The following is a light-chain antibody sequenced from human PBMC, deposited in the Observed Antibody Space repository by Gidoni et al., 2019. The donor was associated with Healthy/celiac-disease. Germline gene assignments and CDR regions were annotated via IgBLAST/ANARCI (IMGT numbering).Light chain of an antibody. CDR3: QQYYSTPWT. Sequence: EIVMTQSPDSLVVSLGERATINCKSSQSVLYISNNQNYLNWYQQKPVQPPKLLLYWSSTRDSGVPDRFSGSSSGTDFTLTISSLQAEDVAVYYCQQYYSTPWTFGQGTKVEIK. J-gene: IGKJ1*01. V-gene: IGKV4-1*01. CDR1: QSVLYISNNQNY. CDR2: WSS.